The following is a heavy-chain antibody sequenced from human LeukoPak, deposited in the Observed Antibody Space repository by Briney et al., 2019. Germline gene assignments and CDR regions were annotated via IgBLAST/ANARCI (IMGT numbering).Heavy chain of an antibody. Sequence: GRSLRLSCAASGFTFSSYGMHWVRQAPGKGLEWVAVISYDGSNKYYADSVKGRFTISRDNSKNTLYLQMNSLRAEDTAVYYCAKEVPTYYYDSSGYFSALDYWGQGTLVTVSS. CDR3: AKEVPTYYYDSSGYFSALDY. V-gene: IGHV3-30*18. CDR1: GFTFSSYG. CDR2: ISYDGSNK. D-gene: IGHD3-22*01. J-gene: IGHJ4*02.